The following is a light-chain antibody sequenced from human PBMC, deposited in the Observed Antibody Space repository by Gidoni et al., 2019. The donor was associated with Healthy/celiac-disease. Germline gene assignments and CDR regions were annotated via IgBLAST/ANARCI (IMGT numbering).Light chain of an antibody. CDR3: QQRSNWPLFT. Sequence: EIVLTQSPATLSLSPGERATLSCRAIQSVSSYFAWDQQKPGQAPRLLIYDASNRATGIPARFSGSGSGTDFTLTISSLEPEDFAVYYCQQRSNWPLFTFGPGTKVDIK. V-gene: IGKV3-11*01. CDR2: DAS. CDR1: QSVSSY. J-gene: IGKJ3*01.